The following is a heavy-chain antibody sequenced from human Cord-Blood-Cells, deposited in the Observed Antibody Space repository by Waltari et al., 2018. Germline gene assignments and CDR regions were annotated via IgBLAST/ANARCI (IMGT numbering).Heavy chain of an antibody. V-gene: IGHV3-33*01. J-gene: IGHJ4*02. CDR2: IRYDGSNK. Sequence: QVQLVESGGGVVQPGRSLRLSCAASGFTLSSYGIHWVGQAPGKGLEWVAVIRYDGSNKYYADSVKGRFTISRDNSKNTLYLQMNSLRAEDTAVYYCARGRGITGTTDYWGQGTLVTVSS. D-gene: IGHD1-7*01. CDR3: ARGRGITGTTDY. CDR1: GFTLSSYG.